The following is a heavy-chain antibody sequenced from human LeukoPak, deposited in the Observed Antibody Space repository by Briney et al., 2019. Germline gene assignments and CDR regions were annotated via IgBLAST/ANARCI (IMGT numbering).Heavy chain of an antibody. CDR3: ARTPEFCSGGSCYSEGYFDY. Sequence: GGSLRLSCAASGFTFSSYGMSWVRQAPGKGLEYVSAISSNGGSTYYANSVKGRFTISRDNSKKTLYLQMGSLRTEDMAVYYCARTPEFCSGGSCYSEGYFDYWGQGTLVTVSS. V-gene: IGHV3-64*01. CDR2: ISSNGGST. D-gene: IGHD2-15*01. CDR1: GFTFSSYG. J-gene: IGHJ4*02.